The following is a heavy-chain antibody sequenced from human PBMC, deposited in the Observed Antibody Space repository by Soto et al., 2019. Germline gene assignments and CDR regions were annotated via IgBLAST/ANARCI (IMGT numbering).Heavy chain of an antibody. CDR3: ASSSKLVVVAATRFDY. Sequence: SLKVSCKSSGGPFSSYTISWVRQAPGQGLEWMGRIIPILGIANYAQKFQGRVTITADKSTSTAYMELSSLRSEDTAVYYCASSSKLVVVAATRFDYWGKGTLVTVSS. CDR2: IIPILGIA. CDR1: GGPFSSYT. V-gene: IGHV1-69*02. D-gene: IGHD2-15*01. J-gene: IGHJ4*02.